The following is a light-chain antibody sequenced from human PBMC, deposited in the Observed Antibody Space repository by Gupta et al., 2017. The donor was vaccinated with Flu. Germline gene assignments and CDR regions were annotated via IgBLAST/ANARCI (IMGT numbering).Light chain of an antibody. V-gene: IGLV2-14*01. Sequence: QSALPHPASVSGSPGQSITISCTGTSSDVGGYNYVSWYQQHPGKAPKLMIYEVSNRPSGVSNRFSGSKSSNTASLTISGLQAEDEADYYCSSYTSSSTVVFGGGTKLTVL. J-gene: IGLJ2*01. CDR2: EVS. CDR1: SSDVGGYNY. CDR3: SSYTSSSTVV.